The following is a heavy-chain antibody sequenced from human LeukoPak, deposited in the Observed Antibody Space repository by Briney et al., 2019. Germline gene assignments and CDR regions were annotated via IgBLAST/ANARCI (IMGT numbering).Heavy chain of an antibody. Sequence: GGSLRLSCAASGFTFSSYAMGWVRQAPGKGLESVSIISNRGDSTYYADSVKGRFTISRDNSKNTLYLQMNSLRAEDTAIYYCAKDLSTVTTGFGYFDYWGQGTLVTVSS. J-gene: IGHJ4*02. CDR3: AKDLSTVTTGFGYFDY. CDR2: ISNRGDST. V-gene: IGHV3-23*01. D-gene: IGHD4-17*01. CDR1: GFTFSSYA.